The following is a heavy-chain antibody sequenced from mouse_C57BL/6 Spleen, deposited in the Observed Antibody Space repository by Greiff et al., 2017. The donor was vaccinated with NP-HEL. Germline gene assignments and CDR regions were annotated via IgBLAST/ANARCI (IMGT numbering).Heavy chain of an antibody. J-gene: IGHJ4*01. CDR3: ARTLHPIFLMDY. V-gene: IGHV1-82*01. Sequence: VQLQQSGPELVKPGASVKISCKASGYAFSSSWMNWVKQRPGKGLEWIGRIYPGDGDTNYNGKFKGKATLTADKSSSTAYMQLSSLTSEDSAVYFCARTLHPIFLMDYWGQGTSVTVSS. CDR1: GYAFSSSW. CDR2: IYPGDGDT.